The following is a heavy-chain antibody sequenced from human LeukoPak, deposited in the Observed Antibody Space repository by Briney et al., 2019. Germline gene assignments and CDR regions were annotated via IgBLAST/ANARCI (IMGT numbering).Heavy chain of an antibody. Sequence: GESLKISCKGSGYSFTSYWIGWVRQMPGKGLEWMGIIYPGDSDTRYSPSFQGQVTISADKSISTAYLQWSSLKASDTAIYYCASPSIAATGAPYYYYGMDVWGQGTTVTVSS. J-gene: IGHJ6*02. D-gene: IGHD6-13*01. V-gene: IGHV5-51*01. CDR1: GYSFTSYW. CDR2: IYPGDSDT. CDR3: ASPSIAATGAPYYYYGMDV.